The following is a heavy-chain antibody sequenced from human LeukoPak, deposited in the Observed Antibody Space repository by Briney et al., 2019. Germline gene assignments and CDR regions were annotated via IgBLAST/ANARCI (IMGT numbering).Heavy chain of an antibody. CDR2: ISGSGGST. V-gene: IGHV3-23*01. Sequence: GGSLRLSCAASGFTFSSYAMSWVRQAPGRGLEWVSAISGSGGSTYYADFVKGRFTISRDNSKNTLYLQMNSLRAEDTAVYYCAKYDYYDTPGDYWGQGTLVTVSS. CDR3: AKYDYYDTPGDY. J-gene: IGHJ4*02. CDR1: GFTFSSYA. D-gene: IGHD3-22*01.